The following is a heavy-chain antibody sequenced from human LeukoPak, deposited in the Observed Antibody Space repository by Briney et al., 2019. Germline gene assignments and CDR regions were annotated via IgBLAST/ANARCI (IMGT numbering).Heavy chain of an antibody. V-gene: IGHV1-2*02. CDR3: ARDVRDTAMAPIDY. CDR1: GYTFTGYY. CDR2: INPNSGGT. Sequence: GASVKVSCKASGYTFTGYYIHWVRQAPGQGLEWMGWINPNSGGTNYAQKFQGRVTMTRDTSISTAYMELSRLRSDDTAVYYCARDVRDTAMAPIDYWGQGALVTVSS. J-gene: IGHJ4*02. D-gene: IGHD5-18*01.